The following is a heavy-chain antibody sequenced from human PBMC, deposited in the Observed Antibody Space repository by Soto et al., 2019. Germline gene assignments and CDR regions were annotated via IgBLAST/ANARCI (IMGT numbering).Heavy chain of an antibody. J-gene: IGHJ6*02. D-gene: IGHD2-2*01. Sequence: PSETLSLTCAVYGGSFSGYYWSWIRQPPGKGLEWIGEINHSGSTNYNPSLKSRVTISVDTSKNQFPLKLSSVTAADTAVYYCARNGRVPAAMRSSGMDVWGQGTTVTVSS. CDR2: INHSGST. CDR3: ARNGRVPAAMRSSGMDV. V-gene: IGHV4-34*01. CDR1: GGSFSGYY.